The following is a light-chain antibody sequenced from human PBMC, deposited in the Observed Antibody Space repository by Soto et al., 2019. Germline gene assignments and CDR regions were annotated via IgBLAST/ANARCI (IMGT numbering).Light chain of an antibody. J-gene: IGKJ3*01. CDR2: ATS. Sequence: DIPMTQSPSSLSASVGDRVTITCRASQIISTYLNWYQQKPGKAPKLLIYATSSLQSGVPSRFSGSGSGTDFTLTISSLQPEDFATYYCQQTYSTPPFTFGPGTKVDLK. CDR3: QQTYSTPPFT. V-gene: IGKV1-39*01. CDR1: QIISTY.